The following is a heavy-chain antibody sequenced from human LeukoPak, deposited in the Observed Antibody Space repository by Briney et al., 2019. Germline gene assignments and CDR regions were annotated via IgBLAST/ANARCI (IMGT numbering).Heavy chain of an antibody. CDR1: GFTFDDYG. D-gene: IGHD5-24*01. CDR2: LNWNGAST. Sequence: GGSLRLSCAASGFTFDDYGLSWVRQVPGKGLEWVSGLNWNGASTGYADSVKGRFTISRDNAKNSLYLQMNSLRAEDTAVYYCAREGDGYNWGSFDYWGQGTLVTVSS. CDR3: AREGDGYNWGSFDY. V-gene: IGHV3-20*04. J-gene: IGHJ4*02.